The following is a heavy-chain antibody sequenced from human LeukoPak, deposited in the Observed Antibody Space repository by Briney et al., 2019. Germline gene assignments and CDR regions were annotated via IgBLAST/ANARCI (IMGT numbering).Heavy chain of an antibody. J-gene: IGHJ4*02. CDR3: ARDGYYYDSSGYLALYDY. V-gene: IGHV3-30-3*01. CDR2: VSYDGSNK. Sequence: GGSLRLSCAASGFTFSSYAMHWVRQAPGKGLEWVAVVSYDGSNKYYADSVKGRFTTSRDNSKNTLYLQMNSLRAEDTAVYYCARDGYYYDSSGYLALYDYWGQGTLVTVSS. D-gene: IGHD3-22*01. CDR1: GFTFSSYA.